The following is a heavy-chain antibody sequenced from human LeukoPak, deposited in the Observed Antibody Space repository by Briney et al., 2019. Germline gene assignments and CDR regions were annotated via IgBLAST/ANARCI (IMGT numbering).Heavy chain of an antibody. CDR1: GYTFTGYY. D-gene: IGHD3-3*01. Sequence: ASVKVSCKASGYTFTGYYMHWVRQAPGQGLEWMGWINPNSGGTNYAQKFQGRVTMTRDTSISTAYMELSRLRSDDTAVYYCARNRGLFGVVTGAFDIWGQGTMVTVSS. V-gene: IGHV1-2*02. J-gene: IGHJ3*02. CDR3: ARNRGLFGVVTGAFDI. CDR2: INPNSGGT.